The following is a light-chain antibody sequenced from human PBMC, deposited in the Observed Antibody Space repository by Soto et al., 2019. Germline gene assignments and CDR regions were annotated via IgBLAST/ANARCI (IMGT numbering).Light chain of an antibody. J-gene: IGLJ1*01. V-gene: IGLV3-21*02. Sequence: SYELTQPPSVSVAPGQTARITCGGNNIGSKSVHCYQQKPGQAPVLVVYDDSDRPSWISERFSGSNSGNTATLPISRVEAGDDADYYCQVWDSSSDHYVFGTGTKLTVL. CDR3: QVWDSSSDHYV. CDR2: DDS. CDR1: NIGSKS.